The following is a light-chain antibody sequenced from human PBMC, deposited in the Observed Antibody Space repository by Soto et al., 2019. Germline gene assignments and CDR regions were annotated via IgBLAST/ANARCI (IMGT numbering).Light chain of an antibody. Sequence: EVVLTQSPGTLSLSPGERATLSCRASQSVTNKYLAWYQQKPGQAPRLLIFGSSDRATGIPDRFSGSGSGTDFTLTISRLEPEDFAAYYCQQYGSSPPYTFGQGTKLEI. CDR1: QSVTNKY. CDR3: QQYGSSPPYT. CDR2: GSS. J-gene: IGKJ2*01. V-gene: IGKV3-20*01.